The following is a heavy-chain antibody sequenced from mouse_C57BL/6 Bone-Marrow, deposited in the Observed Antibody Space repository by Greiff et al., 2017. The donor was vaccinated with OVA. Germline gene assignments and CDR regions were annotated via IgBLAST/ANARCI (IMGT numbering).Heavy chain of an antibody. V-gene: IGHV1-26*01. Sequence: EVQLQQSGPELVKPGASVKISCKASGYTFTDYYMNWVKQSHGKSLEWIGDINPNNGGTSYNQKFKGKATLTVDKSSSTAYMELRSLTSEDSAVYYCARWGGNSVWYFDVWGTGTTVTVSS. J-gene: IGHJ1*03. CDR1: GYTFTDYY. D-gene: IGHD2-1*01. CDR3: ARWGGNSVWYFDV. CDR2: INPNNGGT.